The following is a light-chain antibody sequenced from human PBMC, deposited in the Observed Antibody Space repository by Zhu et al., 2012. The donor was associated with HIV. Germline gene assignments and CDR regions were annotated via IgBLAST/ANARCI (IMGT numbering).Light chain of an antibody. V-gene: IGKV3-20*01. Sequence: EIGMTQSPATLSVSPGERATLACRASQSVSSNYVIWYQQKPGQAPRPLIYGASDRASGVPDRFSGSGSGTDFTLTISRLEPEDFAVYYCHQYDNSWTFGQGTKVEIK. CDR3: HQYDNSWT. CDR2: GAS. CDR1: QSVSSNY. J-gene: IGKJ1*01.